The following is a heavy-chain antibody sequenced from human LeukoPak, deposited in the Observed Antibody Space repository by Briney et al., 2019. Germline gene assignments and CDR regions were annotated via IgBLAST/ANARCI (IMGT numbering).Heavy chain of an antibody. J-gene: IGHJ4*02. Sequence: GASVNVSCKASGYSFTGYYMYWVRQAPAQGLEWMGWINPNSGGTNYAQNFQGRVTMTRDTSISTAYMELSRLRSDDTAVYYCARIDNSGYPYFDYWGQGTLVTVSS. D-gene: IGHD3-22*01. CDR3: ARIDNSGYPYFDY. CDR2: INPNSGGT. V-gene: IGHV1-2*02. CDR1: GYSFTGYY.